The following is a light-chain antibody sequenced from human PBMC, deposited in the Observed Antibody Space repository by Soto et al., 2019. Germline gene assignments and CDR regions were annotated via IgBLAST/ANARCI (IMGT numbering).Light chain of an antibody. CDR2: DVT. Sequence: QSALTQPASVSGSPGQSITISCTGTSSDVGGYNSVSWYRQDPGKAPKLMIYDVTNRPSGVSNRISGSKSGNTPPLTISGLQGEDEADYSCSSLTSSITYVFGTGTKVTVL. J-gene: IGLJ1*01. CDR1: SSDVGGYNS. CDR3: SSLTSSITYV. V-gene: IGLV2-14*01.